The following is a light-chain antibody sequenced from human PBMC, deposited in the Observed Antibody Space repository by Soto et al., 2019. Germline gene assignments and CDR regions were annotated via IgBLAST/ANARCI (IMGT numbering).Light chain of an antibody. CDR3: QQYGSSPYA. CDR1: QSITSSY. J-gene: IGKJ2*01. Sequence: EIVLTQSPGTLSLSPGERATLSCRASQSITSSYLAWYQQKPGQAPRLLIYGASSRATGIPDRFSGSGSGTEFTLTISRLEPDDFAVYYCQQYGSSPYAFGLWTKLEIK. V-gene: IGKV3-20*01. CDR2: GAS.